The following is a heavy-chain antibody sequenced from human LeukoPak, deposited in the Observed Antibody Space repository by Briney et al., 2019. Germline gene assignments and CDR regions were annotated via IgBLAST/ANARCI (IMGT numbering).Heavy chain of an antibody. J-gene: IGHJ4*02. CDR1: GSTFSSYA. CDR3: ARGSYYDSSGYSDH. Sequence: GGSLRLSCAASGSTFSSYAMHWVRQAPGKGLEYVSAISSNGGSTYYANSVKGRFTISRDNSKNTLYLQMGSLRAEDMAVYYCARGSYYDSSGYSDHWGQGTLVTVSS. CDR2: ISSNGGST. D-gene: IGHD3-22*01. V-gene: IGHV3-64*01.